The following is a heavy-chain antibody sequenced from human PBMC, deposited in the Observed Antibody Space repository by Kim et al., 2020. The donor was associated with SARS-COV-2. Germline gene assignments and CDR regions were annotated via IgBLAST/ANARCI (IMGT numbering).Heavy chain of an antibody. Sequence: SETLSLTCTVSGGSVSSGSYYWSWIRQPPGNGLEWIGYIYYTGSTNYNPSLKSRVTISVDTSKNQFSLKLSSVTAADTAVYYCAREDWDGSGSSAYYFDYWGQGTLVTVSS. CDR2: IYYTGST. CDR3: AREDWDGSGSSAYYFDY. V-gene: IGHV4-61*01. J-gene: IGHJ4*02. CDR1: GGSVSSGSYY. D-gene: IGHD3-10*01.